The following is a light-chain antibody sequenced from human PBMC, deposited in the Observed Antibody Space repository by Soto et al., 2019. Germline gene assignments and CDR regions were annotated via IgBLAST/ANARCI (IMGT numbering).Light chain of an antibody. CDR1: QSIDSW. V-gene: IGKV1-5*01. CDR3: QQSYSTPPT. Sequence: DIQMTQSPSTLSASVGDRVTITCRASQSIDSWLAWYQQKPGKAPKVLIYDASSLESGVPSRFSGSGSGTEFTLTISSLQPDDFATYYCQQSYSTPPTFGQGTKVDIK. CDR2: DAS. J-gene: IGKJ2*01.